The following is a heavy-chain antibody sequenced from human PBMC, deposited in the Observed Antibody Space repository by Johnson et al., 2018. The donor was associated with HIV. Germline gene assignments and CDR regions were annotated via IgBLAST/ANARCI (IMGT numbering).Heavy chain of an antibody. Sequence: QVQLVESGGGLVQPGGSLRLSCAASGFTFSSYALHWVRQAPGKGLEWVAVISYDGTNKYYTDSVKGRFTISRDNSKNTLHLQMNSPRAEDTAIYHCARVSDFGVVILGAFDIWGQGTTVTVSS. CDR2: ISYDGTNK. CDR1: GFTFSSYA. V-gene: IGHV3-30-3*01. D-gene: IGHD3-3*01. J-gene: IGHJ3*02. CDR3: ARVSDFGVVILGAFDI.